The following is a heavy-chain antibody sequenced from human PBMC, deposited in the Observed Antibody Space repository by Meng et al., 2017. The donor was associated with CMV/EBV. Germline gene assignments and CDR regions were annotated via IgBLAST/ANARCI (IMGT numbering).Heavy chain of an antibody. CDR2: ISAYNGNT. CDR3: ARDYYDFWSGYYRALGTYYYYGMDV. J-gene: IGHJ6*02. V-gene: IGHV1-18*01. CDR1: GYTFTSYG. D-gene: IGHD3-3*01. Sequence: ASVKVSCKASGYTFTSYGISWVRQAPGQGLEWMGWISAYNGNTNYAQKLQGRVTMTTDTSTSTAYMELRSLRSDDTAVYYCARDYYDFWSGYYRALGTYYYYGMDVWGQGTTVTVSS.